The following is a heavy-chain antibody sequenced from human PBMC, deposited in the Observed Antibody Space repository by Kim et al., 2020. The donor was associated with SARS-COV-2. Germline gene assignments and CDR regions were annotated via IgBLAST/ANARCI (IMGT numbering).Heavy chain of an antibody. V-gene: IGHV4-31*03. CDR2: IYYSGST. CDR1: GGSISSGGYY. J-gene: IGHJ3*02. D-gene: IGHD2-2*01. CDR3: ARGGVYCSSTSCFASEAFDI. Sequence: SETLSLTCTVSGGSISSGGYYWSWIRQHPGKGLEWIGYIYYSGSTYYNPSLKSRVTISVDTSKNQFSLKLSSVTAADTAVYYCARGGVYCSSTSCFASEAFDIWGQGTMVTVSS.